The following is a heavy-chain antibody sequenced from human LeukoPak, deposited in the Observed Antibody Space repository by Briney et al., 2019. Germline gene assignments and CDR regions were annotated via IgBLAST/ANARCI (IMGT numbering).Heavy chain of an antibody. J-gene: IGHJ4*02. V-gene: IGHV4-61*01. D-gene: IGHD4-17*01. CDR1: GGSFSSGSCY. Sequence: SETLSLTCTVSGGSFSSGSCYWSWIRQPPGKGLEWIGYIYYSGSTNYNPSLKSRVTISVDTSKSQFSLKLSSVTAADTAVYYCARGSTVTDFDYWGQGTLVTVSS. CDR3: ARGSTVTDFDY. CDR2: IYYSGST.